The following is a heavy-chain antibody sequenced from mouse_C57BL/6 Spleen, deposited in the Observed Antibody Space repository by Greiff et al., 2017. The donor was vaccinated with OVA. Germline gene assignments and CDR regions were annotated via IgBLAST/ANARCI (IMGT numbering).Heavy chain of an antibody. CDR2: ISYDGSN. CDR3: ARGMDYDYGDY. CDR1: GYSITSGYY. Sequence: ESGPGLVKPSQSLSLTCSVTGYSITSGYYWNWIRQFPGNKLEWMGYISYDGSNNYNPSLKNRISITRDTSKNQFFLKLNSVTTEDTATYYCARGMDYDYGDYWGQGTTLTVSS. D-gene: IGHD2-4*01. V-gene: IGHV3-6*01. J-gene: IGHJ2*01.